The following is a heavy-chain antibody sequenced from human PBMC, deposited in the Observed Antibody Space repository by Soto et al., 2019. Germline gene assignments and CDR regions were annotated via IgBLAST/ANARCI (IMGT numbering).Heavy chain of an antibody. D-gene: IGHD3-16*01. CDR1: GYTFPRYA. CDR2: INPGNGNT. Sequence: ASVKVSCKASGYTFPRYAMNWVRQAPGQSPEWMGWINPGNGNTKYSQRFQGRVTITRDTSASTAYMELSSLTSEDTAVYYCARRVPLTSYDYGYYFAYWGQGNLIAVSS. CDR3: ARRVPLTSYDYGYYFAY. J-gene: IGHJ4*02. V-gene: IGHV1-3*01.